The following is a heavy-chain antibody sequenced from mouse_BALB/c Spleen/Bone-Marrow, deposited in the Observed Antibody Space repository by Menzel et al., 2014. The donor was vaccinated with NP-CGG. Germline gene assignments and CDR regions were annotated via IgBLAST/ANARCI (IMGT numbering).Heavy chain of an antibody. CDR2: INPYNDGT. Sequence: EVQRVESGPELVKPGASVKMSCKASGYTFISYVMHWVKQKPGQGLEWIGYINPYNDGTKYNEKFKGKATLTSDKSSSTAYMELSSPTSEDSAVYYCARYPDYYGSSYAMDYWGQGTSVTVSS. V-gene: IGHV1-14*01. D-gene: IGHD1-1*01. J-gene: IGHJ4*01. CDR3: ARYPDYYGSSYAMDY. CDR1: GYTFISYV.